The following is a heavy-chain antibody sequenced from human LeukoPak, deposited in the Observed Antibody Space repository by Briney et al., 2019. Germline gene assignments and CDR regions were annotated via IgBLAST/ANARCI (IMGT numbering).Heavy chain of an antibody. CDR2: IYYSGSS. Sequence: SETLSLTCTVSGGSIHGYYWSWIRQAPGKGLEWIGYIYYSGSSNYNPSLKSRVTISVDRSKNQFSLKLSSVTAADTAVYYCARRRSGSYRGAFDYWGQGTLVTVSS. V-gene: IGHV4-59*12. CDR3: ARRRSGSYRGAFDY. CDR1: GGSIHGYY. J-gene: IGHJ4*02. D-gene: IGHD1-26*01.